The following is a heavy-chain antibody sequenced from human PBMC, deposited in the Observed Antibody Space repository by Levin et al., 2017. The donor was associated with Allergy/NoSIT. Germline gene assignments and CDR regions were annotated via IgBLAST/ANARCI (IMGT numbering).Heavy chain of an antibody. CDR1: GGSISSSNW. V-gene: IGHV4-4*02. D-gene: IGHD1-14*01. J-gene: IGHJ3*02. Sequence: SETLSLTCAVSGGSISSSNWWSWVRQPPGKGLEWIGEIYHSGSTNYNPSLKSRVTISVDKSKNQFSLKLSSVTAADTAVYYCARDRGPESNAFDIWGQGTMVTVSS. CDR2: IYHSGST. CDR3: ARDRGPESNAFDI.